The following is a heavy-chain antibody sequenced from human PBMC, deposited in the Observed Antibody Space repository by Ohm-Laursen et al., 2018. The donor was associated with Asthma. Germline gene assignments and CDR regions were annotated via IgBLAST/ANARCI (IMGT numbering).Heavy chain of an antibody. D-gene: IGHD6-13*01. CDR2: ISGSSRTI. CDR3: AKDTGSSWYGYYYYGMDV. CDR1: GFTLETYA. Sequence: SLRLSCAASGFTLETYAMNWVRQAPGKGLEWVSYISGSSRTIYYADSVKGRFTISIDNAQNSLYLQMNSLRDEDTAVYYCAKDTGSSWYGYYYYGMDVWGQGTTVTVSS. V-gene: IGHV3-48*02. J-gene: IGHJ6*02.